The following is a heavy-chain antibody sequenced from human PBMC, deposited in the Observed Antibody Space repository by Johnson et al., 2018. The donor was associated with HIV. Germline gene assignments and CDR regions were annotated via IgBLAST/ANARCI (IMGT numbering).Heavy chain of an antibody. J-gene: IGHJ3*02. CDR1: GFTFSSYG. CDR3: AGAFTIRDAFDI. D-gene: IGHD3-10*01. Sequence: QVKLVESGGGVVQPGRSLRLSCAASGFTFSSYGMHWVRQAPGKGLEWVALISYDGSNKYYADSVKGRFTICRDNSKNTLYLQMNSLRAEDTAVYYCAGAFTIRDAFDIWGQGTMVTVSS. V-gene: IGHV3-30*03. CDR2: ISYDGSNK.